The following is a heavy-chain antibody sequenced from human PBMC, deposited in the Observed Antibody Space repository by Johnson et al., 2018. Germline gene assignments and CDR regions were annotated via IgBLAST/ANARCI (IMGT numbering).Heavy chain of an antibody. CDR2: ILGDGSRT. V-gene: IGHV3-23*04. D-gene: IGHD2-2*02. CDR1: GFTFKYA. Sequence: VQLVQSGGGLAQPGGSLRLSCVASGFTFKYAMSWVRQAPGKGLEWVSGILGDGSRTYYADSVKGRFTISRDNSKNTVNLQMNSLRVDDTAVYYCAKGQHHKYRDAWGKGTTVTVSS. J-gene: IGHJ6*04. CDR3: AKGQHHKYRDA.